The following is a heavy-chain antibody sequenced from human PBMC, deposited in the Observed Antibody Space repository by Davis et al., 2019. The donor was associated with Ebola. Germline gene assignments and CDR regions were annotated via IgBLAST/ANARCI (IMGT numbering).Heavy chain of an antibody. Sequence: ASVKVSCKASGYTFTYDALHWVRQAPGQGLEWMGWINAGNGNTKYSQKFQGRVTITRDTSASTAYMELSSLRYEDTAVYYCAREEAVSLDYWGQGKLVTVSS. CDR1: GYTFTYDA. CDR3: AREEAVSLDY. V-gene: IGHV1-3*01. J-gene: IGHJ4*02. CDR2: INAGNGNT. D-gene: IGHD2-15*01.